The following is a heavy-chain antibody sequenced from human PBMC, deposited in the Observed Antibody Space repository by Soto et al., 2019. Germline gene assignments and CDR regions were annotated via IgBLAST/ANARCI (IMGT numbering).Heavy chain of an antibody. Sequence: ITLKESGATLVKPTQTLTLTFTFSGFSLNTGGVGVGWVRQPRVKAMEWLALIYWDDDVRYMPSLRSRLNITKDTINNQVVLTMTNMDPEDTSTYYCVRNWRYYGGDYYYGMDAWRQGTTVTVSS. CDR1: GFSLNTGGVG. J-gene: IGHJ6*02. V-gene: IGHV2-5*02. CDR3: VRNWRYYGGDYYYGMDA. D-gene: IGHD3-10*01. CDR2: IYWDDDV.